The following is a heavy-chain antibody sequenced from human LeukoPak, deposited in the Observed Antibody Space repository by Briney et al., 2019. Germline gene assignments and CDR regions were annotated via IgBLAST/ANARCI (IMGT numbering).Heavy chain of an antibody. D-gene: IGHD6-19*01. V-gene: IGHV3-21*01. CDR2: ISSSSNYI. CDR3: ARGVMVAGTAGYFDY. Sequence: GGSLRLSCAASGFTFDDYAMHWVRQAPGKGLEWVSSISSSSNYIYCADSVKGRFTISRDNAKNSLYLQMNGLRAEDTAVYYCARGVMVAGTAGYFDYWGQGTLVTVSS. J-gene: IGHJ4*02. CDR1: GFTFDDYA.